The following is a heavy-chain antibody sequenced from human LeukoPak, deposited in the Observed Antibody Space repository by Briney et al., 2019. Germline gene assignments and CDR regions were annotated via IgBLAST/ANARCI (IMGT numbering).Heavy chain of an antibody. D-gene: IGHD3-3*01. J-gene: IGHJ4*02. CDR1: GFTFSSYA. Sequence: GGSLRLSCAASGFTFSSYAMSWVRQAPGKGLEWVSAISGSGGSTYYADSVKGRFTISRDNSKNTLYLQMNSLRAEDTAVYYCAKDPDYDFWSGYYPHYFDYWGQGTLVTVSS. CDR2: ISGSGGST. CDR3: AKDPDYDFWSGYYPHYFDY. V-gene: IGHV3-23*01.